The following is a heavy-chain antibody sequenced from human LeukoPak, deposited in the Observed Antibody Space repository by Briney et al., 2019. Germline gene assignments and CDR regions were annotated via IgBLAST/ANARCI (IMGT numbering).Heavy chain of an antibody. CDR3: ARPLYSSSWPYYMDV. CDR2: IYYSGST. J-gene: IGHJ6*03. CDR1: GGSINSGSYY. V-gene: IGHV4-39*01. Sequence: SETLSLTCTVSGGSINSGSYYWGWVRQPPGKGLEWIGSIYYSGSTYYNPSLKSRVTISVDTSKNQFSLKLSSVTAADTAVYYCARPLYSSSWPYYMDVWGKGTTVTISS. D-gene: IGHD6-13*01.